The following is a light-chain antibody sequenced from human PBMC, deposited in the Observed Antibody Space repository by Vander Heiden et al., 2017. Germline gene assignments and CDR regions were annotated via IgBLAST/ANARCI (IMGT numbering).Light chain of an antibody. CDR2: SNN. Sequence: QSVLPQPPSASGTPGQRVTISCSGSSSNIGSDTVNWYQQQPGTAPKLLIYSNNQRPSGVPDRFSGSNSGTSASLAISGRQSEDEADYYCAAWDDSLNAYVVFGGGTKLTVL. CDR1: SSNIGSDT. V-gene: IGLV1-44*01. J-gene: IGLJ2*01. CDR3: AAWDDSLNAYVV.